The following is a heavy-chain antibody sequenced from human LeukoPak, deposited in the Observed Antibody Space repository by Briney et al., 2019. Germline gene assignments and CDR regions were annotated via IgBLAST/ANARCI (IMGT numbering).Heavy chain of an antibody. CDR2: IYYSGST. D-gene: IGHD6-19*01. Sequence: SETLSLTCTVSGGSISSYYWSWTRQPPGKGLERIGYIYYSGSTNYNPSLKSRVTISVDTSMNQFSLKLSSVTAADTAVYYCATRPGTGWAGVFDYWGQGALVTVSS. CDR3: ATRPGTGWAGVFDY. V-gene: IGHV4-59*08. J-gene: IGHJ4*02. CDR1: GGSISSYY.